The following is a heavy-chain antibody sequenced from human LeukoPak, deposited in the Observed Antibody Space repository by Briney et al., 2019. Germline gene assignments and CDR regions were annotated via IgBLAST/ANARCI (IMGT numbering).Heavy chain of an antibody. J-gene: IGHJ6*02. CDR1: GGSISSSNW. CDR2: IYHSGST. Sequence: NTSETLSLTCAVSGGSISSSNWWSWVRQPPGKGLEWIGEIYHSGSTNYNPSLKSRVTISVDKSKNQFSLKLSSATAVDTAVYYCARVGYYDSSGYYYYYGMDVWGQGTTVTVSS. CDR3: ARVGYYDSSGYYYYYGMDV. V-gene: IGHV4-4*02. D-gene: IGHD3-22*01.